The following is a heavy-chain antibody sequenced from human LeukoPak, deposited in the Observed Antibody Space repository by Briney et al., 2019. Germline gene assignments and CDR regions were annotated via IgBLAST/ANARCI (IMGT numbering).Heavy chain of an antibody. CDR2: IRYNGNNQ. J-gene: IGHJ4*02. D-gene: IGHD3-22*01. CDR1: GFTFNNYG. V-gene: IGHV3-30*02. Sequence: GGSLRLSCAASGFTFNNYGMHWVRQAPGKGLEWVAFIRYNGNNQYYADSVKGRFTISRDDSKNTLYLQMNSLRAEDTAVYYCAKESESYDSSGSTFDYWGQGTLVTVSS. CDR3: AKESESYDSSGSTFDY.